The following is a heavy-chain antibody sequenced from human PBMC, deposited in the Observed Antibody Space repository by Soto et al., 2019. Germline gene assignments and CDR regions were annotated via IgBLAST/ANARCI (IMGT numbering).Heavy chain of an antibody. V-gene: IGHV1-2*02. D-gene: IGHD5-12*01. CDR1: GYTFTDYY. CDR2: TNTNTGGT. CDR3: VRDRVPTAPEFDY. J-gene: IGHJ4*02. Sequence: QVQLVQSGAEVKKPGASVKVSCKASGYTFTDYYIHWVLQAPGQGPEWLGWTNTNTGGTNYAQKFKSRVTVTRDTSTNTAYMDLYRLTSDDTAVYYCVRDRVPTAPEFDYWGQGTLITVSS.